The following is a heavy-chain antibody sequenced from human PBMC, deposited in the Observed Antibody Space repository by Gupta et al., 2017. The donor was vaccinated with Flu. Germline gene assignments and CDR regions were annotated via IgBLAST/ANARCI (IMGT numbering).Heavy chain of an antibody. J-gene: IGHJ5*02. Sequence: VFSLNTYWSAVGWFLPPPGKALEWPAIIYWNDEKQYSPSLESRLTIIKDEAKNPVVLRMNNMDPVDTAAYYCARTHHHGCGDSCEAWGQGTLVTVSS. D-gene: IGHD2-21*02. CDR2: IYWNDEK. V-gene: IGHV2-5*01. CDR3: ARTHHHGCGDSCEA. CDR1: VFSLNTYWSA.